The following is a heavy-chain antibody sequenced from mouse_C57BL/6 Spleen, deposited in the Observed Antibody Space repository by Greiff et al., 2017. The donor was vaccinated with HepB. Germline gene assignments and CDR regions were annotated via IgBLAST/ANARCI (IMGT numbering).Heavy chain of an antibody. J-gene: IGHJ4*01. V-gene: IGHV1-59*01. CDR2: IDPSDSYT. CDR3: ARRGGSSYDAMDY. D-gene: IGHD1-1*01. CDR1: GYTFTSYW. Sequence: VKLQQPGAELVRPGTSVKLSCKASGYTFTSYWMHWVKQRPGQGLEWIGVIDPSDSYTNYNQKFKGKATLTVDTSSSTAYMQLSSLTSEDSAVYYCARRGGSSYDAMDYWGQGTSVTVSS.